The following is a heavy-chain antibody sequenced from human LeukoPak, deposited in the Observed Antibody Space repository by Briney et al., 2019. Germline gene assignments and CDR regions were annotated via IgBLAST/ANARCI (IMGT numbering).Heavy chain of an antibody. CDR3: ASISSGR. D-gene: IGHD3-10*01. V-gene: IGHV4-59*01. CDR1: GASISSYY. J-gene: IGHJ4*02. Sequence: SETLSLTCTVSGASISSYYWTWIRQPPGKGLEWIGYISYSGSTNYNPSLKSRVAISVDTSKNQFSLKLSSVTAADTAVYYCASISSGRWGQGTLVTVSS. CDR2: ISYSGST.